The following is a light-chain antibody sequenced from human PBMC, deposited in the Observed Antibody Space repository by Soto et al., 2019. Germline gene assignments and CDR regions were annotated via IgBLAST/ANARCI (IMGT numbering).Light chain of an antibody. Sequence: EIVMTQSPASLSVSPWERAALSCRASQSVGRNLAWYQQKPGQAPRLLMYGASNRATGIPDRFSVSGSGTDFTLTISRLEPEDFAVYYCQQRSNWPWTFGQGTKVDI. V-gene: IGKV3D-20*02. CDR1: QSVGRN. CDR3: QQRSNWPWT. J-gene: IGKJ1*01. CDR2: GAS.